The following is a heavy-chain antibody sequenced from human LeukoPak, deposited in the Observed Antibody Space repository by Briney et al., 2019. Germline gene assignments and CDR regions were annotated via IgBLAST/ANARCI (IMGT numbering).Heavy chain of an antibody. J-gene: IGHJ4*02. D-gene: IGHD3-10*01. Sequence: TGGSLRLSCAASGFTFSSYAMSWVRQAPGKGLEWVSAISGSGGSTYYADSVKGRFTISRDNSKNTLYLQMNSLRAEDTAVYYCAKAPIIRFGELLGVFDYWGQGTLVTVSS. CDR3: AKAPIIRFGELLGVFDY. CDR1: GFTFSSYA. CDR2: ISGSGGST. V-gene: IGHV3-23*01.